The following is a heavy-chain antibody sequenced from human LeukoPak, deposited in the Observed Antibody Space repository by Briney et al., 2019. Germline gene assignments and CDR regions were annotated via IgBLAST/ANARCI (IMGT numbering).Heavy chain of an antibody. CDR1: GFTFGSYW. J-gene: IGHJ4*02. V-gene: IGHV3-74*01. D-gene: IGHD2-2*02. Sequence: GGSLRLSCAASGFTFGSYWMHWVRQAPGKGLVWVSRINTDGGSTTYADSVKGRFTISRDNAKNTLYLQMNSLRAEDTAMYYCGRGFSIVPAGIPDYWGLGTLVTVSS. CDR2: INTDGGST. CDR3: GRGFSIVPAGIPDY.